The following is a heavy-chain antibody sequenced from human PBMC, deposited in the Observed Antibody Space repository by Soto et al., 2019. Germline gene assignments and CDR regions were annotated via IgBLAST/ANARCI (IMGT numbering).Heavy chain of an antibody. J-gene: IGHJ6*03. CDR3: ARLLGHHYYGPYYYYMDV. CDR1: GCAISSYY. D-gene: IGHD3-10*01. CDR2: IYYSGST. V-gene: IGHV4-59*08. Sequence: PSDTLSLTFTVSGCAISSYYWSWIRQPPGKGLEWIGYIYYSGSTNYNPSLKSRVTISVDTSKNQFSLKLSSVTAADTAVYYCARLLGHHYYGPYYYYMDVWGKGTTVTVSS.